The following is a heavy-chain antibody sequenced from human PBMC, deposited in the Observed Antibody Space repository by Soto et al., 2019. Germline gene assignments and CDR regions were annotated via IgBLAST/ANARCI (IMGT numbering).Heavy chain of an antibody. CDR1: GFTFSSYG. CDR3: AKDLSDGDYTFDY. Sequence: QVQLVESGGGVVQPGRSLRLSCAASGFTFSSYGMHGVRQAPGKGLEWVAVISYDGSNKYYADSVKGRFTISRDNSKNTLYLQMNSLRAEDTAVYYCAKDLSDGDYTFDYWGQGTLVTVSS. CDR2: ISYDGSNK. J-gene: IGHJ4*02. D-gene: IGHD4-17*01. V-gene: IGHV3-30*18.